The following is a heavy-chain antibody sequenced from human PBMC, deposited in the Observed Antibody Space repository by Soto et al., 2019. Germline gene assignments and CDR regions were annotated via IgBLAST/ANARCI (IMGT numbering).Heavy chain of an antibody. CDR3: ARGPGAASSGSWYYYGMDV. V-gene: IGHV4-34*01. CDR1: GVYFNTYY. J-gene: IGHJ6*02. D-gene: IGHD3-10*01. CDR2: INHSGSA. Sequence: SDTLSLTCVVYGVYFNTYYWSWIRPPPGKGLEWIGEINHSGSANFNPSLKSRVTISVDTSKNHFSLHLTSVTAADTAVYYCARGPGAASSGSWYYYGMDVWGQGTTVTVSS.